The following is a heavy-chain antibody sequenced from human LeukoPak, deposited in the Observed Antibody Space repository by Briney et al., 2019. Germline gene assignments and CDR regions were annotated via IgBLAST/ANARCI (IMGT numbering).Heavy chain of an antibody. V-gene: IGHV1-69*13. J-gene: IGHJ6*03. Sequence: GASVKVSCKASGGTFSSYAISWVRQAPGQGLEWMGGIIPIFGTANYAQKLQGRVTITADESTSTAYMELSSLRSEDTAVYYCASSPYYYDSSGPYYYYMDVWGKGTTVTVSS. CDR1: GGTFSSYA. CDR2: IIPIFGTA. D-gene: IGHD3-22*01. CDR3: ASSPYYYDSSGPYYYYMDV.